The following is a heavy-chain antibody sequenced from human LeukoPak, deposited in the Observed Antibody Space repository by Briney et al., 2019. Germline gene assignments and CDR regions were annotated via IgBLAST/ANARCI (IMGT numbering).Heavy chain of an antibody. CDR1: GFTFSSYG. J-gene: IGHJ4*02. CDR3: AKDRGYSSSWYKGNNFDY. Sequence: PGGSLRLSCAASGFTFSSYGMHWVRQAPGKGLEWVAFVRYDGSNKYYADSVKGRFTISRDNPKNTLYLQMNSLRAEDTAVYYCAKDRGYSSSWYKGNNFDYWGQGTLVTVSS. V-gene: IGHV3-30*02. D-gene: IGHD6-13*01. CDR2: VRYDGSNK.